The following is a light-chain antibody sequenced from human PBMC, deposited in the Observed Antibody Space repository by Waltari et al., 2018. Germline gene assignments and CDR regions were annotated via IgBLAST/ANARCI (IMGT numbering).Light chain of an antibody. CDR3: QQSYSTPGIT. CDR2: AAS. J-gene: IGKJ5*01. CDR1: QGISSY. V-gene: IGKV1-39*01. Sequence: DIQMTQSPPSLSASVGDRVTITCRASQGISSYLSWYQQKPGKAPNLLIYAASSLQSGVPSRFSGSGSGTDFTLTISSLQPEDFATYYCQQSYSTPGITFGQGTRLEI.